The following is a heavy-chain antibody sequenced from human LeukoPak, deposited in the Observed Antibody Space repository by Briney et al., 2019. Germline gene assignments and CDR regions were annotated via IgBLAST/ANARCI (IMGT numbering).Heavy chain of an antibody. CDR1: GGTFSSYA. V-gene: IGHV1-69*13. CDR2: IIPIFGTA. Sequence: ASVKVSCKASGGTFSSYAISWVRQAPGQGPEWMGGIIPIFGTANYAQKFQGRVTITADESTSTAYMELSSLRSEDTAVYYCARALLDIVVVVAARDYYYYGMDVWGQGTTVTVSS. J-gene: IGHJ6*02. D-gene: IGHD2-15*01. CDR3: ARALLDIVVVVAARDYYYYGMDV.